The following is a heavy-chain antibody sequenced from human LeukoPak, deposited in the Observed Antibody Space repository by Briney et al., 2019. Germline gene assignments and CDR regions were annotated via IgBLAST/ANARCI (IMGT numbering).Heavy chain of an antibody. Sequence: PSETLSLTCTVSGGSISSYYWSSIRQPPGKGLEWIGYIYTSGSTNYNPSLKSRVTISVDTSKNQFSLNLSSVTAADTAVYYCARHRGSYRFDYWGQGTLVTVSS. V-gene: IGHV4-4*09. CDR1: GGSISSYY. CDR2: IYTSGST. D-gene: IGHD1-26*01. CDR3: ARHRGSYRFDY. J-gene: IGHJ4*02.